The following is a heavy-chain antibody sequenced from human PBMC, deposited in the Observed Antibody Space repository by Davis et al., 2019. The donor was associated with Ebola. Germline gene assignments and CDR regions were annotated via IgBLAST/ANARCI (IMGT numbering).Heavy chain of an antibody. CDR1: GFTFSSYW. Sequence: PGGSLRLSCAASGFTFSSYWMSWVRQAPGKGLEWVANIKQDGSEKYYVDSVKGRFTISRDNAKNSLYLQMNSLRAEDTAVYYCARDGVTTVVKDDYYYGMDVWGQGTTVTVSS. D-gene: IGHD4-23*01. V-gene: IGHV3-7*01. J-gene: IGHJ6*02. CDR3: ARDGVTTVVKDDYYYGMDV. CDR2: IKQDGSEK.